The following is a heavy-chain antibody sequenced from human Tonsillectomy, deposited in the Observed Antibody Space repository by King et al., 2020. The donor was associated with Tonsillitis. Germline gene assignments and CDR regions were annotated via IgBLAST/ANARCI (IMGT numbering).Heavy chain of an antibody. J-gene: IGHJ3*02. CDR3: AKGIGYCRVGSCYSGAFDI. V-gene: IGHV3-30*02. Sequence: VQLVESGGGVVQPGGSLRLSCAASGFSFSNYGMHWVRQAPGKGLEWVAFIRYDGSNKYYADSVKGRFTISRDSSKNILYLQMNSLRAEDTAVYYCAKGIGYCRVGSCYSGAFDIWGQGKMVTVPS. CDR2: IRYDGSNK. D-gene: IGHD2-15*01. CDR1: GFSFSNYG.